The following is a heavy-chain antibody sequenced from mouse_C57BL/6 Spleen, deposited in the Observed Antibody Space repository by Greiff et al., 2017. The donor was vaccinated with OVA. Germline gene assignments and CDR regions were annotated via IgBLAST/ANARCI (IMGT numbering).Heavy chain of an antibody. J-gene: IGHJ2*01. CDR1: GFTFSDYY. CDR2: ISNGGGST. V-gene: IGHV5-12*01. Sequence: EVKVVESGGGLVQPGGSLKLSCAASGFTFSDYYMYWVRQTPEKRLEWVAYISNGGGSTYYPDTVKGRFTISRDNAKNTLYLQMSRLKSEDTAMYYCARGYEYYFDYWGQGTTLTVSS. D-gene: IGHD2-3*01. CDR3: ARGYEYYFDY.